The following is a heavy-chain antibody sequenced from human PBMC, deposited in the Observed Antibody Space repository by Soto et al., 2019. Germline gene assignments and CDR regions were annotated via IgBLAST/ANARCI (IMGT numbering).Heavy chain of an antibody. Sequence: SETLCLTCTVSGGSINCYYWSWIRQPPAKGLEWIAYIYYSRNTNYNPSLKSRVTISVDTSKNQFSLKLASVTAADTAVYYCAMAGNYRYFDSWGQGVLVTVSS. CDR1: GGSINCYY. V-gene: IGHV4-59*03. CDR2: IYYSRNT. D-gene: IGHD1-7*01. CDR3: AMAGNYRYFDS. J-gene: IGHJ4*02.